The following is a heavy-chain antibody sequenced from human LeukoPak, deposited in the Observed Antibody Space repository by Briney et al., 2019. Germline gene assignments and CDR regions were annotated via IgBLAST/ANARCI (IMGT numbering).Heavy chain of an antibody. CDR2: INPNSGGT. Sequence: ASVKVSCKASGYTFTGYYMHWVRQAPGQGLEWMGWINPNSGGTNYAQKFQGRVTMTRDTSISTAYMELSRLRSDDTAVYYCARGLPYCSGWYRDVIDYWGQGTLVTVSS. V-gene: IGHV1-2*02. D-gene: IGHD6-19*01. CDR1: GYTFTGYY. CDR3: ARGLPYCSGWYRDVIDY. J-gene: IGHJ4*02.